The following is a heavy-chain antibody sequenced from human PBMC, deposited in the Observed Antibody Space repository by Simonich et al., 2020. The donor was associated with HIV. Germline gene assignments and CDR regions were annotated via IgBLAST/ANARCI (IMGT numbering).Heavy chain of an antibody. CDR1: GYSFTSYD. Sequence: QVQLVQSGAEVKKPGASVKVSCKTSGYSFTSYDINWVRQATGKGLEWMGWTNPNSGNTNFAHKLQGRVTMTTDTSTSTAYMELRSLRSDDTAMYYCARAGSITMVRGAEGYYGLDVWGQGTTVTVSS. CDR3: ARAGSITMVRGAEGYYGLDV. J-gene: IGHJ6*02. D-gene: IGHD3-10*01. CDR2: TNPNSGNT. V-gene: IGHV1-8*02.